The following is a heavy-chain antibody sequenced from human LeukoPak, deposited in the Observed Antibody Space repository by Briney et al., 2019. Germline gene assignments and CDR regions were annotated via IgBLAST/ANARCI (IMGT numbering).Heavy chain of an antibody. CDR3: AYDILTGYPNPGFDY. D-gene: IGHD3-9*01. V-gene: IGHV5-10-1*01. CDR2: IDPSDSYT. Sequence: GESLQISCKGSGYSFTSYWISWVRQMPGKGLEWMGRIDPSDSYTNYSPSFQGHATISADKSISTAYLQWSSLKASDTAMYYCAYDILTGYPNPGFDYWGQGTLVTVSS. J-gene: IGHJ4*02. CDR1: GYSFTSYW.